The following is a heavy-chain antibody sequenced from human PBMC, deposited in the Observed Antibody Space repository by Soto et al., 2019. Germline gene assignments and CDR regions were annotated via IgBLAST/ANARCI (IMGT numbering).Heavy chain of an antibody. CDR2: IRSKPYGGTP. Sequence: PGGSLRLSCTSSGFTFVDYGVSWFRQAPGQGLEWVSFIRSKPYGGTPEYAASVKGRFSISRDDSKSIAYLQMNNLKIEDTAVYFCTRLQPAAPRYSIGSYSQFDYWGPGTLVTVSS. D-gene: IGHD2-2*01. CDR1: GFTFVDYG. J-gene: IGHJ4*02. CDR3: TRLQPAAPRYSIGSYSQFDY. V-gene: IGHV3-49*03.